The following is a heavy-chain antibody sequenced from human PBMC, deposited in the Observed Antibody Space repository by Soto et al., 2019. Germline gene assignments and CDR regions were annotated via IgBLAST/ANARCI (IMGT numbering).Heavy chain of an antibody. J-gene: IGHJ4*02. CDR2: IYSDGTT. CDR3: AILSN. CDR1: GFTVSSNY. Sequence: EVQLVETGGGLIQPGGSLRLSCAASGFTVSSNYMNWVRQAPGKGLEWVSIIYSDGTTSYADSVKGRFTISRGNFKNTLHLQMNSLRAEDTAVYYCAILSNWGQGTLVTVSS. V-gene: IGHV3-53*02. D-gene: IGHD6-6*01.